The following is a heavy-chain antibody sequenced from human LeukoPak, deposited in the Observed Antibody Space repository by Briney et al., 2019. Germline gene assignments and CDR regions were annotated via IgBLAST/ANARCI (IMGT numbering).Heavy chain of an antibody. V-gene: IGHV4-59*01. CDR1: GDSISSYY. CDR2: IYYSGST. J-gene: IGHJ4*02. Sequence: SETLSLTCTVSGDSISSYYWSWIRQPPGKGLEWIGYIYYSGSTNYNPSLKSRVTISVDTSKNQFSLKLGSVTAADTAVYYCARGRYYFDYWGQGTLVTVSS. CDR3: ARGRYYFDY. D-gene: IGHD1-14*01.